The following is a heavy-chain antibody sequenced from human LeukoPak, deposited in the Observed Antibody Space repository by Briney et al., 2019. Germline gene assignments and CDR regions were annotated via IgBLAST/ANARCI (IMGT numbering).Heavy chain of an antibody. J-gene: IGHJ5*02. V-gene: IGHV4-59*08. Sequence: SGTLSLTCTVSGGSISNYYWNWIRQPPGKGLEWIGNIYYSGSTNYNPSLKSRVTISVDTSKNQFSLKLSSVTAADTAVYYCARRVYGDYGNWFDPWGQGTLVTVSS. CDR1: GGSISNYY. CDR2: IYYSGST. D-gene: IGHD4-17*01. CDR3: ARRVYGDYGNWFDP.